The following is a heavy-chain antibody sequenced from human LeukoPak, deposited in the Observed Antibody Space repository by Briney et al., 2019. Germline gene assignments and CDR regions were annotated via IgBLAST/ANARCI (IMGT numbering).Heavy chain of an antibody. Sequence: ASVKVSCKASGYTFTSYDINWVRQATGQGLEWMGWMNPNSGNTGYAQKFQGRVTITRNTSISTAYMELRSLRSDDTAVYYCARMDIVVVPAVDPLDYWGQGTLVTVSS. D-gene: IGHD2-2*03. V-gene: IGHV1-8*03. CDR1: GYTFTSYD. CDR2: MNPNSGNT. CDR3: ARMDIVVVPAVDPLDY. J-gene: IGHJ4*02.